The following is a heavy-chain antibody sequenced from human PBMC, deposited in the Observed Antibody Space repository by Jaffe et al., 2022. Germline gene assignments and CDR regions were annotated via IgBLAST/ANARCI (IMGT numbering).Heavy chain of an antibody. CDR2: IRSKANSYAT. CDR3: TTPRLGVGGYYYYYMDV. J-gene: IGHJ6*03. D-gene: IGHD3-16*01. Sequence: EVQLVESGGGLVQPGGSLKLSCAASGFTFSGSAMHWVRQASGKGLEWVGRIRSKANSYATAYAASVKGRFTISRDDSKNTAYLQMNSLKTEDTAVYYCTTPRLGVGGYYYYYMDVWGKGTTVTVSS. V-gene: IGHV3-73*02. CDR1: GFTFSGSA.